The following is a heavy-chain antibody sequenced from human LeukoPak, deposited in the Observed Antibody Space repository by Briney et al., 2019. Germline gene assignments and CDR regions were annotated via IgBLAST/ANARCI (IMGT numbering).Heavy chain of an antibody. CDR3: AKGHLPMTLRMDV. V-gene: IGHV3-23*01. CDR2: ISGSGGNT. CDR1: GFTFSSYV. D-gene: IGHD3-22*01. J-gene: IGHJ6*02. Sequence: GGSLRLSCAASGFTFSSYVVNWARQAPGKGLEWVSAISGSGGNTYYADSVKGRFTISRDNSKNTLYLQMNSLRAEDTAVYCCAKGHLPMTLRMDVWGQGTTVTVSS.